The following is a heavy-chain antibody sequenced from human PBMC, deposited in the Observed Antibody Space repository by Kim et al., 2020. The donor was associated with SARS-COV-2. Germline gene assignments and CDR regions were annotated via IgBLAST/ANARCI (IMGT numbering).Heavy chain of an antibody. CDR1: GFTFDDYA. J-gene: IGHJ6*02. CDR2: ISWNSGSI. V-gene: IGHV3-9*01. Sequence: GGSLRLSCAASGFTFDDYAMHWVRQAPGKGLEWVSGISWNSGSIGYADSVKGRFTISRDNAKNYLYLQMNSLRAEDTALYYCAKDMGSGWYGSYYYYGMDVWGQGTTVTVSS. CDR3: AKDMGSGWYGSYYYYGMDV. D-gene: IGHD6-19*01.